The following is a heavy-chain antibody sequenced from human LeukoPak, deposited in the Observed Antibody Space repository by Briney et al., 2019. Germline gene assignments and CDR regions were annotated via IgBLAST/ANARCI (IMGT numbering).Heavy chain of an antibody. Sequence: GGSLRLSCAASGFTFSSYAMHWVRQAPGKGLEWVAVISYDGSNKYYADSVKGRFTISRDNSKNTLYLQMNSLRAEDTAVYYCARVGVEMATIWGGGHFDYWGQGTLVTVSS. D-gene: IGHD5-24*01. CDR1: GFTFSSYA. V-gene: IGHV3-30*04. CDR3: ARVGVEMATIWGGGHFDY. J-gene: IGHJ4*02. CDR2: ISYDGSNK.